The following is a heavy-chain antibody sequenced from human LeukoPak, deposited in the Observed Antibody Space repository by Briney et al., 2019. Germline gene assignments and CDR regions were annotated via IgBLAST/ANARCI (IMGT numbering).Heavy chain of an antibody. Sequence: SETLSLTCAVSGGSISSSNWWSWVRQPPGKGLEWIGEIYHSGSTNYNPSLKSRVTISVDKPKNQFSLKLSSVTAADTAVYYCARASITTVRGPDYFDYWGQGTLVTVSS. CDR3: ARASITTVRGPDYFDY. V-gene: IGHV4-4*02. CDR2: IYHSGST. J-gene: IGHJ4*02. CDR1: GGSISSSNW. D-gene: IGHD3-10*01.